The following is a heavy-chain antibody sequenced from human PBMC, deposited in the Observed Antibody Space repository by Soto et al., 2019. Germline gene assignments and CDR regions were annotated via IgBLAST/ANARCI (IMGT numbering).Heavy chain of an antibody. V-gene: IGHV1-8*01. CDR1: GYTFTSYD. CDR2: MNPNRGNT. Sequence: QVQLVQSGAEVKKPGASVKVSCKASGYTFTSYDINWVRQATGQGLEWMGWMNPNRGNTGYAQKFQGRVTMTRNTTISTAYMELRSLRSEATAVDYCAMERRGYFEYWGPGTLVLVSS. CDR3: AMERRGYFEY. D-gene: IGHD1-1*01. J-gene: IGHJ4*02.